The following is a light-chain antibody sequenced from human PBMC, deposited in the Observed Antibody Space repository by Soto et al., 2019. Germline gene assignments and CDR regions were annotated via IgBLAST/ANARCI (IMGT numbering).Light chain of an antibody. J-gene: IGKJ5*01. Sequence: EIVLTQSPGTLSLSLGERATLSCRASQSVSSSYLAWYQQKPGQAPRLLIYGASSRATGIPDRFSGSGSGTEFTLTISSLQSEDYAVYYCQQYNNWPRTFGQGTRLENK. V-gene: IGKV3-20*01. CDR2: GAS. CDR3: QQYNNWPRT. CDR1: QSVSSSY.